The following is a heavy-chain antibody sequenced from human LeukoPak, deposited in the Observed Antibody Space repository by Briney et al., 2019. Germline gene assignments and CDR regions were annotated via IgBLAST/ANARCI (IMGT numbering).Heavy chain of an antibody. Sequence: SETLSLTCTVSGGSISSYYWSWIRQPAGKGLEWIGRIYTSGSTNYNPSLKSRVTVSVDTSKNQFSLKLGSVTAADTAVYYCARAEVGELSNLNWFDPWGQGTRVT. V-gene: IGHV4-4*07. CDR2: IYTSGST. D-gene: IGHD3-10*01. CDR3: ARAEVGELSNLNWFDP. J-gene: IGHJ5*02. CDR1: GGSISSYY.